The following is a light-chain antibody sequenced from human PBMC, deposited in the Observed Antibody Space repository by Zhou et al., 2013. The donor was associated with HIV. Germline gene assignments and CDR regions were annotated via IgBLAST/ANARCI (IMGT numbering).Light chain of an antibody. Sequence: DIQMTQSPSSLSASVGDSVTITCRASQGITNSLAWYQQKPGKAPDLLIYTASTLQSGVPSRFSGRRSGTEFTLTITGLQPEDVATYYCQKYDSAPWAFGQG. CDR2: TAS. V-gene: IGKV1-27*01. CDR3: QKYDSAPWA. J-gene: IGKJ1*01. CDR1: QGITNS.